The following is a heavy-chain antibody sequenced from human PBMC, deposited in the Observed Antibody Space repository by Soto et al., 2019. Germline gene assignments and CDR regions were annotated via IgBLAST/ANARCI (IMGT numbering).Heavy chain of an antibody. CDR1: GFTFSTYA. Sequence: GGSLRLSCAASGFTFSTYAMSWVRQAPGKGLEWVSAISNSGGSTYYADSVKGRFTISRDNSKNTLYLQMNSLRAEDTAVYYCAHLLGDCSTGSCYLDYWGQGTLVTVSS. V-gene: IGHV3-23*01. J-gene: IGHJ4*02. D-gene: IGHD2-15*01. CDR3: AHLLGDCSTGSCYLDY. CDR2: ISNSGGST.